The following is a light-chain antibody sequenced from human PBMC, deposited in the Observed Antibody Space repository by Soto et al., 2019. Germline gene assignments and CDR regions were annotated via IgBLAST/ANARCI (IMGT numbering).Light chain of an antibody. CDR2: GAS. V-gene: IGKV3-15*01. Sequence: EIVMTQSPATLSVSPGERATLSCRASQSVSSNLAWFQQKPGQAPRPLIYGASSRATGIPGRFSGSGSGTEFTLTISSLQSEDFAVYYCQQYNNWPMTFGQGTRLEIK. J-gene: IGKJ5*01. CDR1: QSVSSN. CDR3: QQYNNWPMT.